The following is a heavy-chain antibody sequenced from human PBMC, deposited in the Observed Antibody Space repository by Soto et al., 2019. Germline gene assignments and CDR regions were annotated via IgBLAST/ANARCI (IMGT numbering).Heavy chain of an antibody. J-gene: IGHJ4*02. Sequence: EVQLLESGGGLVQPGGSLRLSCAASGFTFSSYAMSWVRQAPGKGLEWVSAISGSGGSTYYADSVKGRFTISRDNSKNTLYLQMNSLRAEYTAVYYCAKPGASRRLGYCSSTSCSAFDYWGQGTLFTVSS. CDR2: ISGSGGST. CDR1: GFTFSSYA. D-gene: IGHD2-2*01. CDR3: AKPGASRRLGYCSSTSCSAFDY. V-gene: IGHV3-23*01.